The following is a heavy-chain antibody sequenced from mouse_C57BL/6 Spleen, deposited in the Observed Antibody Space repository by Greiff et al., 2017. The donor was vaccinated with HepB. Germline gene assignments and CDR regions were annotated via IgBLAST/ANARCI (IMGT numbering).Heavy chain of an antibody. CDR2: IYPGDGDT. V-gene: IGHV1-82*01. J-gene: IGHJ1*03. CDR1: GYAFSSSW. Sequence: QVQLQQSGPELVKPGASVKISCKASGYAFSSSWMNWVKQRPGKGLEWIGRIYPGDGDTNYNGKFKGKATLTADKSSSTAYMQLSSLTSEDSAVYFCARFYDGYYDGYFDVWGTGTTVTVSS. CDR3: ARFYDGYYDGYFDV. D-gene: IGHD2-3*01.